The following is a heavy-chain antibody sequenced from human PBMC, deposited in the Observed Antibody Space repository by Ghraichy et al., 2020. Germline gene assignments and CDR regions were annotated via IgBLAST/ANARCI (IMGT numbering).Heavy chain of an antibody. D-gene: IGHD1-26*01. Sequence: GGSLRRSCAASGFAFSHSGMHWFRQAPGKGLQWVAFIGHEGINGHFADFVRGRFTISRDNSKNTVFLQMNSLRPEDTSIYYCAKDLFYSADYWGQGTLVTVSS. CDR2: IGHEGING. CDR3: AKDLFYSADY. J-gene: IGHJ4*02. CDR1: GFAFSHSG. V-gene: IGHV3-30*02.